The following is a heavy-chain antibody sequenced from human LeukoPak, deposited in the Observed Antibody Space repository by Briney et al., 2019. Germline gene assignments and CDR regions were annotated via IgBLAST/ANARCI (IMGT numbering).Heavy chain of an antibody. CDR2: IYSGGST. D-gene: IGHD6-19*01. V-gene: IGHV3-53*01. CDR3: ARAQWLVAAVDY. J-gene: IGHJ4*02. CDR1: GFTFSNYC. Sequence: PGGSLRLSCAASGFTFSNYCMNWVRQAPGKGLEWVSVIYSGGSTYYADSVKGRFTISRDNSKNTLYLQMNSLRAEDTAVYYCARAQWLVAAVDYWGQGTLVTVSS.